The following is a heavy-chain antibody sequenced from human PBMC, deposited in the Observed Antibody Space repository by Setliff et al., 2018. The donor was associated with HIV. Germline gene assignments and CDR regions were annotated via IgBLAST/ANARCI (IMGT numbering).Heavy chain of an antibody. D-gene: IGHD6-19*01. Sequence: SETLSLTCTVSGGSISSYYWSWIRQPPAKGLEWIGYIYTSGSTNYNPSLKSRVTISVDTYKHQFSLKLRSVTAADTAVYYCEVAGQWGQGTLGTVA. CDR1: GGSISSYY. CDR3: EVAGQ. V-gene: IGHV4-4*09. J-gene: IGHJ4*02. CDR2: IYTSGST.